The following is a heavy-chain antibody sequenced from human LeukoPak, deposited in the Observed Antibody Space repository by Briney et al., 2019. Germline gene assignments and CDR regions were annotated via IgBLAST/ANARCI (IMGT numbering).Heavy chain of an antibody. CDR2: ISGDNPGT. CDR1: GFTFSTYA. J-gene: IGHJ5*02. D-gene: IGHD5-12*01. Sequence: GGSLRLSCAASGFTFSTYAMSWVRQTPGKGLEWVAAISGDNPGTYHANSVKGRFTISRDNSKNTLHLQMSGLRAEDTARYYCAKGGYSTYFDPWGQGTLVTVSS. V-gene: IGHV3-23*01. CDR3: AKGGYSTYFDP.